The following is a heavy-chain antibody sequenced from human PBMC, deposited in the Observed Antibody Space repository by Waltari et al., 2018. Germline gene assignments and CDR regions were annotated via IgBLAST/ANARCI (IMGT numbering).Heavy chain of an antibody. V-gene: IGHV4-34*02. CDR1: DIGFNFYY. D-gene: IGHD2-15*01. CDR3: ARLEDCTGGNCYSGNHYAVDV. Sequence: QVQLQQWGAGLLRPSETLSLTCGVGDIGFNFYYCGWIRQPPGKGLQWIGEINHSGNTNYNPSLNSRVAISIDPPNKPFSLRLTSVAAADTAVYYCARLEDCTGGNCYSGNHYAVDVWGPGTTVTVSS. J-gene: IGHJ6*02. CDR2: INHSGNT.